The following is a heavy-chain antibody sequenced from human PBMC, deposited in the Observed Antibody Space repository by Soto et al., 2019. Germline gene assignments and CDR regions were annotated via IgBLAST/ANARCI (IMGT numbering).Heavy chain of an antibody. CDR3: ARVPGGGDYYYYGMDV. Sequence: KVSCKASGGTFSSYAISWVRQAPGQGLEWMGGIIPIFGAANYAQKFQGRVTITADESTSTAYMELSSLRSEDTAVYYCARVPGGGDYYYYGMDVWGQGTTVTVS. CDR2: IIPIFGAA. V-gene: IGHV1-69*01. D-gene: IGHD2-2*01. CDR1: GGTFSSYA. J-gene: IGHJ6*02.